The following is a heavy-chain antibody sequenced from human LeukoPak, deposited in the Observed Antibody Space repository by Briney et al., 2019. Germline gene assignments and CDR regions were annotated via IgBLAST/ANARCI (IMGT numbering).Heavy chain of an antibody. CDR1: GYTLTELS. J-gene: IGHJ6*02. V-gene: IGHV1-24*01. CDR3: ATRPERYYYYGMDV. D-gene: IGHD1-14*01. Sequence: ASVKVSCKVSGYTLTELSMHWVRQAPGKGLEWMGGFDPEDGETIYAQKFQGRVTMTEGTSTDTAYMELSSLRSEDTAVYYCATRPERYYYYGMDVWGQGTTVTVSS. CDR2: FDPEDGET.